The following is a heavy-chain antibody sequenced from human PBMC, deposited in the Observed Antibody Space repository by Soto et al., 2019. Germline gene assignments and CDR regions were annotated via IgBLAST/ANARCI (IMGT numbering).Heavy chain of an antibody. D-gene: IGHD3-3*01. CDR1: GGSFSGYY. CDR2: INHSGST. V-gene: IGHV4-34*01. CDR3: ARPEYAIFGVVANAFDI. Sequence: SETLSLTCAVYGGSFSGYYWSWIRQPPGKGLEWIGEINHSGSTNYNPSLKSRVTISVDTSKNQFSLKLSSVTAADTAVYYCARPEYAIFGVVANAFDIWGQGTMVTVSS. J-gene: IGHJ3*02.